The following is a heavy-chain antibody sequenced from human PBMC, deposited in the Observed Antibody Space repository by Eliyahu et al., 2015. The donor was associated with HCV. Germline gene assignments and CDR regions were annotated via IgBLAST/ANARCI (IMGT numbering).Heavy chain of an antibody. D-gene: IGHD2-15*01. Sequence: QVQLVQSGAEVKRPGSSVKVSCKASGGIFTSYTISWVRQAPGQGLEWLGGIIPVFGTAHYARNFQGRVTITADESTSTAYMELSSLRSEDTAVYYCAKGRLEGGNSGPRWFDPWGQGTLVTVSS. CDR3: AKGRLEGGNSGPRWFDP. CDR2: IIPVFGTA. CDR1: GGIFTSYT. V-gene: IGHV1-69*01. J-gene: IGHJ5*02.